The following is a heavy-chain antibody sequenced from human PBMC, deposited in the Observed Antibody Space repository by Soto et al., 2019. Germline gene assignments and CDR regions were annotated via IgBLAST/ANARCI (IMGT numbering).Heavy chain of an antibody. CDR3: AKNGQPPYYYYGLDV. J-gene: IGHJ6*02. D-gene: IGHD2-8*01. V-gene: IGHV1-18*01. CDR1: GYTFIRYG. CDR2: ISGYNGDT. Sequence: QGHLVQSGAEVKKPGASVKVSCKASGYTFIRYGISWVRQAPGQGLEWMGWISGYNGDTNYAQNLQGRVTMTIDTSTTTAYMELRSLTSDDTAVYYCAKNGQPPYYYYGLDVWGQGTTVTVSS.